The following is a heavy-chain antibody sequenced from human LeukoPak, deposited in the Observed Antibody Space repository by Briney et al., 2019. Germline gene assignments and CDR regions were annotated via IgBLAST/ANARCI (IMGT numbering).Heavy chain of an antibody. CDR1: GGSISSYY. CDR2: INHSGST. Sequence: SETLSLTCTVSGGSISSYYWSWIRQPPGKGLEWIGEINHSGSTNYNPSLKSRVTISVDTSKNQFSLKLSSVTAADTAVYYCARGGEYIVVVVAAKNYMDVWGKGTTVTVSS. D-gene: IGHD2-15*01. CDR3: ARGGEYIVVVVAAKNYMDV. J-gene: IGHJ6*03. V-gene: IGHV4-34*01.